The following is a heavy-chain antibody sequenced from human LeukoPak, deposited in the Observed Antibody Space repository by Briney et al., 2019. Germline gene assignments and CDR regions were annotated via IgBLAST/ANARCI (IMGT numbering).Heavy chain of an antibody. J-gene: IGHJ4*02. Sequence: SETLSLTCAVYGGSFSGYYWSWIRQPPGKGLEWIGEINHSGSTNYNPSLKSRVTISVDTSKNQFSLKLSSVTAADTAVYYCARDVGSVHDIDYWGQGTLVTVSS. CDR1: GGSFSGYY. CDR3: ARDVGSVHDIDY. V-gene: IGHV4-34*01. D-gene: IGHD5/OR15-5a*01. CDR2: INHSGST.